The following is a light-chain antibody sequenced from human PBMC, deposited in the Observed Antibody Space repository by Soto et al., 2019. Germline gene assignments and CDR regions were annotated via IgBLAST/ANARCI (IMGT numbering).Light chain of an antibody. Sequence: DILKIQSPSTLSGSVGDRVTITCRASQTISSWLSWYQQKPGKAPKLLIYKASTLKSGVPSRFSGSGSGTEFTLTISSLQPDDFATYYCQQYDTYSWTFGQGTKVDIK. CDR1: QTISSW. V-gene: IGKV1-5*03. CDR3: QQYDTYSWT. CDR2: KAS. J-gene: IGKJ1*01.